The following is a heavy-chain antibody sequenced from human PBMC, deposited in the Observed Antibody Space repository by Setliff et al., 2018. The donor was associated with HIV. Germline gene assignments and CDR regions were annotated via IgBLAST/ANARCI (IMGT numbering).Heavy chain of an antibody. Sequence: GASVKVSCKASEYTFTGYYIHWVRQAPGQGLEWMGRINPNNGGTNYAQKFQGRVTMTRNTSIGAAYMELSSLRSEDTAVYYCAGSNYYYYYMDVWGKGTTVTVSS. CDR1: EYTFTGYY. J-gene: IGHJ6*03. D-gene: IGHD4-4*01. CDR3: AGSNYYYYYMDV. CDR2: INPNNGGT. V-gene: IGHV1-2*06.